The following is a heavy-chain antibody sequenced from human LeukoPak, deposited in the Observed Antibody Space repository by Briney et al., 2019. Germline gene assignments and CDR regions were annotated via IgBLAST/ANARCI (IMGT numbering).Heavy chain of an antibody. D-gene: IGHD5-12*01. V-gene: IGHV3-23*01. J-gene: IGHJ4*02. Sequence: GGSLRLSCAASGFTFSSYAMSWVRQAPGKGLEWVSAISGSGGSTYYADSVKGRFTISRDNSKNTLYLQMNSLRAEDTAVYYCGGYSGYLKALDYWGQGTLVTVSS. CDR3: GGYSGYLKALDY. CDR1: GFTFSSYA. CDR2: ISGSGGST.